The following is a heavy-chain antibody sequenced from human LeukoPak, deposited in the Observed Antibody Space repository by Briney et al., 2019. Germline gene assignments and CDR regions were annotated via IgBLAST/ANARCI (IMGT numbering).Heavy chain of an antibody. V-gene: IGHV1-2*02. J-gene: IGHJ4*02. CDR1: GYTFTSYY. CDR2: INPNSGAT. D-gene: IGHD4-23*01. Sequence: ASVKVSCKASGYTFTSYYMHWVRQAPGQGLEWVAWINPNSGATNSAQKFQGRVTMTRDTSISTAYMELSSLRSDDTAVYYCARLRRGGSSGEWDYWGQGTLVTVFS. CDR3: ARLRRGGSSGEWDY.